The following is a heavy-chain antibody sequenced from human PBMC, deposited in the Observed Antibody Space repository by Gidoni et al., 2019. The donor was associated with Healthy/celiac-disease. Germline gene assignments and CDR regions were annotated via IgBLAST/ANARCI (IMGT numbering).Heavy chain of an antibody. D-gene: IGHD6-13*01. Sequence: EVQLVKSGGGLVQPGGSLRLSCAASGFTFSSYSMNWVRQAPGKGLEWVSYISSSSSTIYYADSVKGRFTISRDNAKNSLYLQMNSLRDEDTAVYYCARGHSIAAAGTNGLEDYWGQGTLVTVSS. CDR1: GFTFSSYS. V-gene: IGHV3-48*02. CDR2: ISSSSSTI. J-gene: IGHJ4*02. CDR3: ARGHSIAAAGTNGLEDY.